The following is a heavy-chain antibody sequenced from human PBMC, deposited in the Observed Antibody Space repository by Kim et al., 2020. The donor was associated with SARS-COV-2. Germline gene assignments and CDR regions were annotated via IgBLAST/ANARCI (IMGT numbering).Heavy chain of an antibody. CDR2: IIPIFGTA. CDR3: AGEPNGDYWSSDY. Sequence: SVKVSCKASGGTFSSYAISWVRQAPGQGLEWMGGIIPIFGTANYAQKFQGRVTITADESTSTAYMELSSLRSEDTAVYYCAGEPNGDYWSSDYWGQGTLVTVSS. CDR1: GGTFSSYA. D-gene: IGHD4-17*01. J-gene: IGHJ4*02. V-gene: IGHV1-69*13.